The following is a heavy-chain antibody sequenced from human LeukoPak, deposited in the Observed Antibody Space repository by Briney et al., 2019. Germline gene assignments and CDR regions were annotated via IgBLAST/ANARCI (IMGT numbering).Heavy chain of an antibody. Sequence: SETLSLTCTVSGGSISSYYWSWIRQPPGKGLEWIGYIYYSGSTNYNPSLKSRVTISVDTSKNQFSLKLSSVTAADTAVYYCARHNYDALDYWGQGTLVTVSS. J-gene: IGHJ4*02. D-gene: IGHD3-22*01. CDR3: ARHNYDALDY. CDR2: IYYSGST. CDR1: GGSISSYY. V-gene: IGHV4-59*08.